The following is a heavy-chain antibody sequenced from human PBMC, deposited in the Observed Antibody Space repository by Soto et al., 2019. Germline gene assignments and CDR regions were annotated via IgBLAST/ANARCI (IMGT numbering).Heavy chain of an antibody. Sequence: GGSLRLSCAASGFTFSSYDMHWVRQATGKGLEWVSAIGTAGDTYYPGSVKGRFTISRENAKNSLYLQMNSLRAGDTAVYYCARGTSFWSGYWFDPWGQGTLVTVSS. V-gene: IGHV3-13*01. J-gene: IGHJ5*02. D-gene: IGHD3-3*01. CDR1: GFTFSSYD. CDR2: IGTAGDT. CDR3: ARGTSFWSGYWFDP.